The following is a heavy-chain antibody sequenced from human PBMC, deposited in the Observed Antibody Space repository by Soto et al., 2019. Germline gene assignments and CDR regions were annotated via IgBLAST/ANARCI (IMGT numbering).Heavy chain of an antibody. Sequence: QVQLVQSGAEVKKPGASVKVSCKASGYTFTGYYMHWVRQAPGQGLEWMGWINPNSGGTNYAQKFQGKVTMTRDTSISTAYMALSRLRSDDTAAYYCARGYYERIGRWSEESDYWGQGTLVTVSS. CDR1: GYTFTGYY. CDR2: INPNSGGT. V-gene: IGHV1-2*02. J-gene: IGHJ4*02. CDR3: ARGYYERIGRWSEESDY. D-gene: IGHD3-22*01.